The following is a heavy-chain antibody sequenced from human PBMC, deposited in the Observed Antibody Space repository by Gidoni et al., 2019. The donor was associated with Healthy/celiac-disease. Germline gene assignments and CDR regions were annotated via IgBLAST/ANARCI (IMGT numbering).Heavy chain of an antibody. CDR2: ISGSGGST. CDR3: AKSGYSVVVVADATYYFDY. CDR1: GFTFSSYA. D-gene: IGHD2-15*01. Sequence: EVQLLESGGGLVQPGGSLRLSCAASGFTFSSYAMSWVRQAPGKGLEWVSAISGSGGSTYYADSVKGRFTISRDNSKNTLYLQMNSLRAEDTAVYYCAKSGYSVVVVADATYYFDYWGQGTLVTVSS. J-gene: IGHJ4*02. V-gene: IGHV3-23*01.